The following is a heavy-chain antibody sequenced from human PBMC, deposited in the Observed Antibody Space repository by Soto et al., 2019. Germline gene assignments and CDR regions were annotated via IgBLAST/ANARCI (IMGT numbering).Heavy chain of an antibody. J-gene: IGHJ5*02. CDR3: ASDSSSSGPLRFDP. CDR1: VGSMSVYP. Sequence: CKGFVGSMSVYPGSRLRQATGQGLEWMGGIIPIFGTANYAQKFQGRVTITADESTSTAYMELSSLRSEDTAVYYCASDSSSSGPLRFDPWGQETLVTVSS. V-gene: IGHV1-69*01. CDR2: IIPIFGTA. D-gene: IGHD6-6*01.